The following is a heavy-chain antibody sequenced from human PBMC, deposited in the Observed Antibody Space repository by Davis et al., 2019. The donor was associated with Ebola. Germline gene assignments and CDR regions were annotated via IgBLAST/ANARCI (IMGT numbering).Heavy chain of an antibody. D-gene: IGHD3-10*01. Sequence: AASVKVSCKASGYTFIAYSIGWVRQAPGPGLEWMGWITPYSGNTKYGQKSQDRVTMTTDTSANTAYMDLGNLRSDDTAVYYCARLSGSSSGPIEGGIFGYEYYYYGMDVWGQGTTVTVSS. CDR3: ARLSGSSSGPIEGGIFGYEYYYYGMDV. CDR1: GYTFIAYS. V-gene: IGHV1-18*04. CDR2: ITPYSGNT. J-gene: IGHJ6*02.